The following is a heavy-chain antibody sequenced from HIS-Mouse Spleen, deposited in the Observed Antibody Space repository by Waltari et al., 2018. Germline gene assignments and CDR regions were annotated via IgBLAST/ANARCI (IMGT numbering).Heavy chain of an antibody. CDR1: GGSISSSSYY. D-gene: IGHD6-13*01. CDR2: IYYSCST. CDR3: AREIPYSSSWYDWYFDL. J-gene: IGHJ2*01. Sequence: QLQLQESGPGLVKPSETLSLTCTVSGGSISSSSYYWGWIRQPPGKGLEWIGSIYYSCSTYHNPSLKSRVTISVDTSKNQFSLKLSSVTAADTAVYYCAREIPYSSSWYDWYFDLWGRGTLVTVSS. V-gene: IGHV4-39*07.